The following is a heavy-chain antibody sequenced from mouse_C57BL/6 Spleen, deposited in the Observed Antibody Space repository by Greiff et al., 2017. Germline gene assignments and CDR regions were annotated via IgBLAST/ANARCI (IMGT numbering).Heavy chain of an antibody. J-gene: IGHJ1*03. CDR1: GFNIKDYY. CDR3: ARPFCYDYDERYFDV. Sequence: EVKLMESGAELVKPGASVKLSCTASGFNIKDYYMHWVKQRTEQGLEWIGRIDPEDGETKYAPKFQGKATITADTSSNTAYLQLSSLTSEDTAVYYCARPFCYDYDERYFDVWGTGTTVTVSS. CDR2: IDPEDGET. D-gene: IGHD2-4*01. V-gene: IGHV14-2*01.